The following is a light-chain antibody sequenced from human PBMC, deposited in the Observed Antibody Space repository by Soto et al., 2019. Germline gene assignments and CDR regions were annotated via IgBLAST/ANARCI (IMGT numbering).Light chain of an antibody. CDR2: GAS. Sequence: EIVLTQSPATLSLSPGERATLSCRASQSINRHLAWYRQKPGQAPRLLIYGASTRATGIPARFSGSGSGTQFTLTISSLQSEDFAVYYCQQYNNWPPAWTFGQGTKVDIK. CDR1: QSINRH. V-gene: IGKV3-15*01. CDR3: QQYNNWPPAWT. J-gene: IGKJ1*01.